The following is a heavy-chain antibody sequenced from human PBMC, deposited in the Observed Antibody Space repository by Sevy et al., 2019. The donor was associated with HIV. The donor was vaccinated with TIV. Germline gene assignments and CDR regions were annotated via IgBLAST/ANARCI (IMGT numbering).Heavy chain of an antibody. CDR2: IRNKADSYTT. V-gene: IGHV3-72*01. Sequence: GGSLRLSCAASGFTFSDHYMEWVRQAPGKGLEWVGRIRNKADSYTTEYAASVKGRFTISRDDSKNSLYRLMNSLKTEDTAVYYCATHAGIAVAGRVFDYWGQGTLVTVSS. CDR3: ATHAGIAVAGRVFDY. CDR1: GFTFSDHY. D-gene: IGHD6-13*01. J-gene: IGHJ4*02.